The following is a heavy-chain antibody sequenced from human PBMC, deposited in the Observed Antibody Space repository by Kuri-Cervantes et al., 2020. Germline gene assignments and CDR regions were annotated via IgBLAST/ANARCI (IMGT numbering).Heavy chain of an antibody. D-gene: IGHD1-1*01. J-gene: IGHJ3*02. V-gene: IGHV1-8*01. Sequence: ASVKVSCKASGYTLTSFDINWMRRATGQGLEWMGWMNPHSGHTGYAQNFQGRVTMTRNTSISTAYMEVSSLRSEDTAVYYCASASTGIAFDIWGQGTMVTVSS. CDR1: GYTLTSFD. CDR2: MNPHSGHT. CDR3: ASASTGIAFDI.